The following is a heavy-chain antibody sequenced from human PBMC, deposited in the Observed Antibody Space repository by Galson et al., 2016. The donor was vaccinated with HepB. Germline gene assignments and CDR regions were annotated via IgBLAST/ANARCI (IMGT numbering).Heavy chain of an antibody. CDR1: GYTFTTYA. Sequence: SVKVSCKASGYTFTTYAVIWVRQAPGQGLEWMGWINTNTGNPTYAQDFTGRLVFSLDTSVSTAYLQIGDLKAEDTAVYYCATIRARGYSYGYVPGIPDYWGQGTLVTVSS. CDR3: ATIRARGYSYGYVPGIPDY. CDR2: INTNTGNP. D-gene: IGHD5-18*01. J-gene: IGHJ4*02. V-gene: IGHV7-4-1*01.